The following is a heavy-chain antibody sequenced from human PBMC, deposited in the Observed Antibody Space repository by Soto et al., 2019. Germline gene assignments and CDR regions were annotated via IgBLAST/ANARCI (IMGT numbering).Heavy chain of an antibody. CDR3: AKPAFSQDIVVVVAAIWFDY. Sequence: EVQLLESGGGLVQPGGSLRLSCAAYGCTFRSNAMSWVRQAPGKGLEWVSAIRGSGGSTYYADSVKGRFTISRDNSKNTLYLQMNSLRAEDTAVYYCAKPAFSQDIVVVVAAIWFDYWGQGTLVTVSS. D-gene: IGHD2-15*01. V-gene: IGHV3-23*01. CDR1: GCTFRSNA. CDR2: IRGSGGST. J-gene: IGHJ4*02.